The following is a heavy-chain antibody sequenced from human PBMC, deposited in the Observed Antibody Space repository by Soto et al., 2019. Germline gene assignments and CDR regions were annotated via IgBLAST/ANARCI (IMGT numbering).Heavy chain of an antibody. CDR2: IYPGDSDT. D-gene: IGHD3-10*01. CDR1: GYSFTSYW. CDR3: ARLSGYYGSGTGRYYYYGMDV. J-gene: IGHJ6*02. Sequence: GESLKISCKGSGYSFTSYWIGWVRQMPGKGLEWMGIIYPGDSDTRYSPSFQGQVTISADKSISTAYLQWSSLKASDTAMYYCARLSGYYGSGTGRYYYYGMDVWGQGTTVTVYS. V-gene: IGHV5-51*01.